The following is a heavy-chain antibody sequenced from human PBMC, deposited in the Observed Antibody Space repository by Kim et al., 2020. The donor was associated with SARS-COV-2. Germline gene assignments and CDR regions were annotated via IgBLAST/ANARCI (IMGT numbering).Heavy chain of an antibody. CDR3: AKNIVVVPAAAYYYYGMDV. J-gene: IGHJ6*02. Sequence: GGSLRLSCAASGFTFSSYAMSWVRQAPGKGLEWVSAISGSGGSTYYADSVKGRFTISRDNSKNTLYLQMNSLRAEDTAVYYCAKNIVVVPAAAYYYYGMDVWGQGTTVTVSS. CDR2: ISGSGGST. V-gene: IGHV3-23*01. D-gene: IGHD2-2*01. CDR1: GFTFSSYA.